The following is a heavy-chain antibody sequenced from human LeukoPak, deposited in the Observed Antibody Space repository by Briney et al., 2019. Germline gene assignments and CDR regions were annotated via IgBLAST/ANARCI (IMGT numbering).Heavy chain of an antibody. D-gene: IGHD3-22*01. CDR2: IIPIFGTA. CDR1: GGTFSSYA. V-gene: IGHV1-69*05. Sequence: SVKVSCKASGGTFSSYAISWVRQAPGQGLEWMGGIIPIFGTANYARKFQGRVTITTDESTSTAYMELSSLRSEDTAVYYCAGKGSGLNDYYDSSGYYYFDYWGQGTLVTVSS. J-gene: IGHJ4*02. CDR3: AGKGSGLNDYYDSSGYYYFDY.